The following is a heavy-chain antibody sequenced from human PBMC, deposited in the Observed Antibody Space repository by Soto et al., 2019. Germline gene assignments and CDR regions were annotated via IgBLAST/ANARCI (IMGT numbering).Heavy chain of an antibody. D-gene: IGHD2-8*02. CDR3: ARRPHTWTGDVGDYYYYGMDV. J-gene: IGHJ6*02. CDR1: GFTFSSYA. Sequence: GGSLRLSCAASGFTFSSYAMHWVRQAPGKGLEWVAVISYDGSNKYYGDYVKGRFTISRDNSKNSLYLQMNSLRAEDTVGYYCARRPHTWTGDVGDYYYYGMDVWGQGTMVAVSS. CDR2: ISYDGSNK. V-gene: IGHV3-30-3*01.